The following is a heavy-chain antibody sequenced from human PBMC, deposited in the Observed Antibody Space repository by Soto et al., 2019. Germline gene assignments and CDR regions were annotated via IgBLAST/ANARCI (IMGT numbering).Heavy chain of an antibody. J-gene: IGHJ1*01. D-gene: IGHD4-17*01. CDR3: ARTRSTVSAGYFQY. Sequence: ASVKVSCKTSGYTFTWYTIHWVRQAPGQRLEWMGWINAGNDYTKYSQKFQGAVTITRDTSASTAYMELSSLRSEDTAVYYCARTRSTVSAGYFQYWGQGTLVTVSS. V-gene: IGHV1-3*01. CDR1: GYTFTWYT. CDR2: INAGNDYT.